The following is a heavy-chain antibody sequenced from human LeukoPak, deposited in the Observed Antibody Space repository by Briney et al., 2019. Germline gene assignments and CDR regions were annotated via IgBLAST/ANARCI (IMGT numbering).Heavy chain of an antibody. Sequence: ASVKVSCTASGYTFTSYDINWVRQATGQGLEWMGWMNPNSGNTGYAQKFQGRVTMTRNTSISTDYMELSSLRSEDTAVYYCAFSSTSSDAFDIWGQGTMVTVSS. CDR2: MNPNSGNT. D-gene: IGHD2-2*01. J-gene: IGHJ3*02. CDR1: GYTFTSYD. CDR3: AFSSTSSDAFDI. V-gene: IGHV1-8*01.